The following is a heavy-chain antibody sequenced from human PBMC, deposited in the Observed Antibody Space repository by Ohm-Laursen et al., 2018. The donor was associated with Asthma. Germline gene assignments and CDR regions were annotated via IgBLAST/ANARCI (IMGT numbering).Heavy chain of an antibody. J-gene: IGHJ4*02. V-gene: IGHV4-39*01. CDR2: IYYSGNT. Sequence: SDTLSLTWTVSGDSIGSTNYYWGWIRQPPGKGLEWIGSIYYSGNTYYNPSLKSRVTISVDTSKNQFSLKLSSVTAADTAVYYCARDGVGSMSGYWGQGTLVTVSS. D-gene: IGHD1-26*01. CDR1: GDSIGSTNYY. CDR3: ARDGVGSMSGY.